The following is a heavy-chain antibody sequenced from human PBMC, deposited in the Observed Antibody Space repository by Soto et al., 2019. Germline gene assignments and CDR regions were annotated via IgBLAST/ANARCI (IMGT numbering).Heavy chain of an antibody. Sequence: LRLSCAASGFTVSSNYMSWVRQAPGKGLEWLARIDWDDDKYYSTSLKTRLTISKGTSKNQVVLTMTNMDPVDTATYYCARIRIAAAGLFDYWGQGTLVTVSS. D-gene: IGHD6-13*01. CDR2: IDWDDDK. V-gene: IGHV2-70*11. CDR3: ARIRIAAAGLFDY. CDR1: GFTVSSNY. J-gene: IGHJ4*02.